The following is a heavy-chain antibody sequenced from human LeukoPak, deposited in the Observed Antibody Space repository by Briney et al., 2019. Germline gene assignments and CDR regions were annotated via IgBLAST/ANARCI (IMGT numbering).Heavy chain of an antibody. D-gene: IGHD2-21*01. CDR2: ISGYNDNT. J-gene: IGHJ3*02. CDR1: GYTFTAYG. V-gene: IGHV1-18*01. Sequence: ASVKVSCKASGYTFTAYGINWVRQAPGQGLEWMGWISGYNDNTHYAQKLQGRVPMTTDTSASTAYMELRSLRSDDTAVYYCARSPRDIVVAPTDDAFDIWGQGTMVTVSS. CDR3: ARSPRDIVVAPTDDAFDI.